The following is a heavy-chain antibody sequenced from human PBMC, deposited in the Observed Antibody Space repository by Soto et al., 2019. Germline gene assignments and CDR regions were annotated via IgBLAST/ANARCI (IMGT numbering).Heavy chain of an antibody. V-gene: IGHV4-34*01. CDR3: ARRRYYDILTGYYLWFDP. J-gene: IGHJ5*02. CDR2: INHSGST. D-gene: IGHD3-9*01. CDR1: GGYFRGYY. Sequence: SQTLSLTCAVWGGYFRGYYWRLSRQPPEKGPSWIGEINHSGSTNYNPSLKSRVTISVDTSKNQFSLKLSSVTAADTAVYYCARRRYYDILTGYYLWFDPWGQGTLVTVSS.